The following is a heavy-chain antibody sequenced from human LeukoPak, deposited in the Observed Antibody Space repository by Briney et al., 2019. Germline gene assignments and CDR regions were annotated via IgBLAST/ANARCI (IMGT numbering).Heavy chain of an antibody. J-gene: IGHJ4*02. D-gene: IGHD6-13*01. CDR1: GGTFSSYA. CDR2: IIPIFGTA. CDR3: AIEGRSSWLRDRYYFDC. Sequence: SVKVSCKASGGTFSSYAISWVRQAPGQGLEWMGGIIPIFGTANYAQKFQGRVTTTADKSTSTAYMELSSLRSEDTAVYYCAIEGRSSWLRDRYYFDCWGQGTLVTVSS. V-gene: IGHV1-69*06.